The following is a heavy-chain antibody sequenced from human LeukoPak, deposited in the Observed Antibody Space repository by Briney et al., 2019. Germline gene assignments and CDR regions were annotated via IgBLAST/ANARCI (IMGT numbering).Heavy chain of an antibody. Sequence: GESLKVSRKGSGYSFTSYWIGWVRQMPGKGLEWMGIIYPDDSDTRYSPSFEGQVIISVDKSISTAYQQWSSLKASDTATYYCARHGHCTNGVCYSNYYYYMDVWGKGTTVTVSS. CDR2: IYPDDSDT. V-gene: IGHV5-51*01. J-gene: IGHJ6*03. CDR3: ARHGHCTNGVCYSNYYYYMDV. D-gene: IGHD2-8*01. CDR1: GYSFTSYW.